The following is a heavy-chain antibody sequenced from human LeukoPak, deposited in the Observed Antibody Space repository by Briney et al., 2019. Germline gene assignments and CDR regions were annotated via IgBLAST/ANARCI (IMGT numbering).Heavy chain of an antibody. Sequence: PGGSLRLSCAASGFTASSNYMSWVRQAPGKGLKWVSVIYSGGSTYYADSVKGRFTISRHNSKNTLYLQMNSLRAEDTAVYYCARGAGGDFDYWGQGTLVTVSS. V-gene: IGHV3-53*04. CDR3: ARGAGGDFDY. CDR2: IYSGGST. CDR1: GFTASSNY. D-gene: IGHD3-10*01. J-gene: IGHJ4*02.